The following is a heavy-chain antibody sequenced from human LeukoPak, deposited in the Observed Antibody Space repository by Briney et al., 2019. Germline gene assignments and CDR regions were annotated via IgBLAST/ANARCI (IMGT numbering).Heavy chain of an antibody. CDR2: INAGNGNT. V-gene: IGHV1-3*01. Sequence: ASVKVSCKASGYTFTSYAMHWVRQAPGQRLEWMGWINAGNGNTKYSQKFQGRVTITGDTSASTAYMELSSLRSEDTAVYYCARDFVMYSGSDWYYYYGMDVWGQGTTVTVSS. CDR3: ARDFVMYSGSDWYYYYGMDV. D-gene: IGHD1-26*01. CDR1: GYTFTSYA. J-gene: IGHJ6*02.